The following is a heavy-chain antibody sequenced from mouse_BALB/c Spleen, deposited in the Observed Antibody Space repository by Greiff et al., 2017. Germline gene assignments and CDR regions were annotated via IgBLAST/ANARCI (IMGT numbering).Heavy chain of an antibody. J-gene: IGHJ3*01. D-gene: IGHD2-2*01. CDR3: ARGGGYDPFAY. CDR1: GYTFTSYY. V-gene: IGHV1S56*01. Sequence: QVHVKQSGPELVKPGASVKMSCKASGYTFTSYYIHWVKQRPGQGLEWIGWIYPGDGSTKYNEKFKGKTTLTADKSSSTAYMLLSSLTSEDSAIYFCARGGGYDPFAYWGQGTLVTVSA. CDR2: IYPGDGST.